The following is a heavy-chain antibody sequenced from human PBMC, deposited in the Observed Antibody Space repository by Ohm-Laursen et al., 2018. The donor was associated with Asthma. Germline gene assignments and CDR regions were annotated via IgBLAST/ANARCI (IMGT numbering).Heavy chain of an antibody. V-gene: IGHV1-69*13. CDR2: IIPIFGTA. Sequence: SVKVSCKASGGTFSSYAISWVRQAPGQGLEWMGGIIPIFGTANYAQKFQGRVTITADESTSTAYMELSSLRSEDTAVYYCARGSYDYGDPRKAFDIWGQGTMVTVSS. CDR3: ARGSYDYGDPRKAFDI. CDR1: GGTFSSYA. D-gene: IGHD4-17*01. J-gene: IGHJ3*02.